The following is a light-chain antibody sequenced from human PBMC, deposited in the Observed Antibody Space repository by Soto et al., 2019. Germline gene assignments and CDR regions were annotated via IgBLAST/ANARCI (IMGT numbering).Light chain of an antibody. CDR3: QQYNKWPYT. Sequence: EIVMTQSPATLSVSPGERVTLSCRASQRVSRNFAWYRQKPGQAPTLLIYGTSTRATGIPVRFSGSGSGTEFTLTISSLQSEDFATYYCQQYNKWPYTFGQGTKLEIK. V-gene: IGKV3-15*01. CDR1: QRVSRN. CDR2: GTS. J-gene: IGKJ2*01.